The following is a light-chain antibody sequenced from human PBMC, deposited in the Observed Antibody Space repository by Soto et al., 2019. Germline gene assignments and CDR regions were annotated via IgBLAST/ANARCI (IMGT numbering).Light chain of an antibody. J-gene: IGKJ5*01. CDR1: QGISNY. CDR2: AAS. V-gene: IGKV1-27*01. CDR3: QDFNRARIT. Sequence: DIQMTQSPSSLSASVGDRVTITCRASQGISNYLAWYQQKPGKVPKLLIYAASTLQSGVPSRFSGSGSGTDFTLTISSLQPEDVATFGCQDFNRARITFGQGTRLEIK.